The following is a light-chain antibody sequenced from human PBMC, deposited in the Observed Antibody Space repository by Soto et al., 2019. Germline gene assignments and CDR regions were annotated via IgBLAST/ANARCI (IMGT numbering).Light chain of an antibody. Sequence: DIQMTQSPSTLSASVGDRVTITCRASQSISSWLAWYQQKPGKAPKLLIYDASSWESGVPSRFSGSGSGTEFTLTISSLQPHDFATYYCQQYNSYTYTFGQGTKLEIK. CDR2: DAS. CDR3: QQYNSYTYT. V-gene: IGKV1-5*01. J-gene: IGKJ2*01. CDR1: QSISSW.